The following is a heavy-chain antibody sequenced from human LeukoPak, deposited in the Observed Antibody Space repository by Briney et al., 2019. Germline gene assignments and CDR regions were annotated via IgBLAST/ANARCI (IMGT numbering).Heavy chain of an antibody. J-gene: IGHJ1*01. Sequence: SETLSLTCAVYGGSFSGYYWSWIRRPPGKGLEWIGEINHSGSTNYNPSLKSRVTISVDTSKNQFSLKLSSVTAADTAVYYCARAYDSSGRDFQHWGQGTLVTVSS. CDR3: ARAYDSSGRDFQH. D-gene: IGHD3-22*01. CDR1: GGSFSGYY. CDR2: INHSGST. V-gene: IGHV4-34*01.